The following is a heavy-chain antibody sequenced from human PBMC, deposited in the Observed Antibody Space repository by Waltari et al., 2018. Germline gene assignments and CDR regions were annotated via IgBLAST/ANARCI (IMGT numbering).Heavy chain of an antibody. CDR3: ARDRGAAGADDY. CDR1: GFTFSTYS. D-gene: IGHD6-13*01. V-gene: IGHV3-48*02. Sequence: EVQLVESGGGLVQPGGSLRLSCAASGFTFSTYSMTWVRQAPATGLEWVSYISGSSTIIYYADSVKGRFTISRDNAKNSLYLQMNSLRDEDTAVYYCARDRGAAGADDYWGQGTLVTVSS. J-gene: IGHJ4*02. CDR2: ISGSSTII.